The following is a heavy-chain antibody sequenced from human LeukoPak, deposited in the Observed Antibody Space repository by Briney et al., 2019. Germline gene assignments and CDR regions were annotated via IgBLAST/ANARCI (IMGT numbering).Heavy chain of an antibody. V-gene: IGHV1-2*02. Sequence: ASVKVSCKASGYTFTGYYMHWVRQAPGQGLEWMGWINPNSGGTNYAQKFQGRVTMTRDTSISTAYMELSRLRSDDTAVYYCARERLEEYYYYGMDVWGQATTVTVSS. J-gene: IGHJ6*02. D-gene: IGHD1-1*01. CDR3: ARERLEEYYYYGMDV. CDR1: GYTFTGYY. CDR2: INPNSGGT.